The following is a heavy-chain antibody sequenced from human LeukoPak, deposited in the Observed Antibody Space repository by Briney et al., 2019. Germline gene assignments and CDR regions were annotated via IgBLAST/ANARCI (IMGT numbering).Heavy chain of an antibody. Sequence: GGSLRLSCAASGFTVSSNYMSWVRQAPGKGLEWVSSISSSSSYIYYADSVKGRFTISRDNAKNSLYLQMNSLRAEDTAVYFCASMLLGGSGWYDYWGQGTLVTVSS. CDR3: ASMLLGGSGWYDY. CDR2: ISSSSSYI. D-gene: IGHD6-19*01. J-gene: IGHJ4*02. V-gene: IGHV3-21*01. CDR1: GFTVSSNY.